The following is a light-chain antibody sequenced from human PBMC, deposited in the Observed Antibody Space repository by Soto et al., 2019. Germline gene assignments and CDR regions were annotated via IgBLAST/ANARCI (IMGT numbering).Light chain of an antibody. CDR2: GAS. V-gene: IGKV1-17*03. J-gene: IGKJ3*01. Sequence: DIQMTQSPSAMSASVGDRVTITCRASQGISNSLAWFQQKPGKVPKRLMYGASTLQSGVPSRFGGSGSGTDFTLTISSLQPEDFATYYCLQYNDYPFTFGPGTKVDIK. CDR1: QGISNS. CDR3: LQYNDYPFT.